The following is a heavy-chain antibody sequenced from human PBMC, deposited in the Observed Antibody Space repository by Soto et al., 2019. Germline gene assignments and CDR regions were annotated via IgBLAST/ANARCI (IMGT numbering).Heavy chain of an antibody. V-gene: IGHV1-8*01. Sequence: QVPLVQSGAEVKKPGASVKVSCKASGYTFTSYDINWVRQATGQGLEWMGWMNPNSGNTGYAQKFQGRVTMTRNTSISTAYMELSSLRSEDTAVYYCARLGCSSTSCYLYYYYGMDVWGQGTTVTVSS. D-gene: IGHD2-2*01. CDR2: MNPNSGNT. CDR3: ARLGCSSTSCYLYYYYGMDV. CDR1: GYTFTSYD. J-gene: IGHJ6*02.